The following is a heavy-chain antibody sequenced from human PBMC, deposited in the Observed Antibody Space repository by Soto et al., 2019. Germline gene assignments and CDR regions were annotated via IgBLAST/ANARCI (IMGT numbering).Heavy chain of an antibody. J-gene: IGHJ4*02. CDR1: GYTFTSYA. D-gene: IGHD3-10*01. Sequence: ASVKVSCKASGYTFTSYAMHWVRQAPGQRLEWMGWINAGNGNTKYAQKFQGRVTITTDTSTSTAYMELRSLRSEDTAVYYCARDTDHSLITMVRAVPPHGYWGQG. CDR3: ARDTDHSLITMVRAVPPHGY. V-gene: IGHV1-3*01. CDR2: INAGNGNT.